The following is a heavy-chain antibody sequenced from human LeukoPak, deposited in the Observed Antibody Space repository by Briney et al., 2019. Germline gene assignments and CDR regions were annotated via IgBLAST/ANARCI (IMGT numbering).Heavy chain of an antibody. CDR3: ARYRRDGYQNTPFDY. V-gene: IGHV4-59*08. Sequence: SETLSLTCTVSGGSLSSYYWSSIRQPPGKGLEWIGYIYYSGSTNYNPSLKSQVTISVDTSKNQFSLKLSSVTAADTAVYYCARYRRDGYQNTPFDYWGQGTLVTVSS. CDR2: IYYSGST. D-gene: IGHD5-12*01. CDR1: GGSLSSYY. J-gene: IGHJ4*02.